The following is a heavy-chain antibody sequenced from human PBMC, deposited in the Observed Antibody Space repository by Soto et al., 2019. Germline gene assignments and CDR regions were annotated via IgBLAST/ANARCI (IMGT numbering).Heavy chain of an antibody. J-gene: IGHJ6*03. V-gene: IGHV4-34*01. CDR2: INHSGST. CDR1: GGSFSGYY. Sequence: SETLSLTCAVYGGSFSGYYWSWIRQPPGKGLEWIGEINHSGSTNYNPSLKSRVTISVDTSKNQFSLKLSSVTAADTAVYYCARLYCSSTSCYYYYYMDVWGKGTTVTVSS. CDR3: ARLYCSSTSCYYYYYMDV. D-gene: IGHD2-2*01.